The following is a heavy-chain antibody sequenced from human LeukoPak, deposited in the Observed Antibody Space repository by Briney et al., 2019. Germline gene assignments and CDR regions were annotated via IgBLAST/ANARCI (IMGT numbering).Heavy chain of an antibody. CDR3: AKADGNYDILTGYYPGFDY. Sequence: GGSLRLSCAASGFTFSSYAMSWVRQAPGKGLEWVAVISYDGSNKYYADSVKGRFTISRDNSKNTLYLQMNSLRAEDTAVYYCAKADGNYDILTGYYPGFDYWGQGTLVTVSS. CDR2: ISYDGSNK. CDR1: GFTFSSYA. J-gene: IGHJ4*02. D-gene: IGHD3-9*01. V-gene: IGHV3-30*18.